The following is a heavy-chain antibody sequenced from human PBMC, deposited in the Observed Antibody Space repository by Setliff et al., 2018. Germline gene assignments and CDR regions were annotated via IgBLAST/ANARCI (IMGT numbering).Heavy chain of an antibody. V-gene: IGHV4-59*08. CDR2: VYDTGST. CDR3: ASRDYYDNRGSLDF. CDR1: GDSISDAS. Sequence: SETLSLTCTVSGDSISDASIMAWIRQPPGKGLEWIGHVYDTGSTKYSPSLKGRVTISMDTSVNEFSLRLTSVTAADTAMYYCASRDYYDNRGSLDFWGQGTLVTVSS. J-gene: IGHJ4*02. D-gene: IGHD3-22*01.